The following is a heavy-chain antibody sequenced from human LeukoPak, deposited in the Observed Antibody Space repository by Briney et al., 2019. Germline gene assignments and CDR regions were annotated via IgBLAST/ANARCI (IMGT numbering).Heavy chain of an antibody. D-gene: IGHD2-2*01. CDR2: IIPIFGTA. CDR1: GYTFASYG. Sequence: SVKVSCKASGYTFASYGISWVRQAPGQGLEWMGGIIPIFGTANYAQKFQGRVTITADESTSTACMELSSLRSEDTAVYYCARGNIGCSSTSCYSITDYYYGMDVWGQGTTVTVSS. CDR3: ARGNIGCSSTSCYSITDYYYGMDV. V-gene: IGHV1-69*13. J-gene: IGHJ6*02.